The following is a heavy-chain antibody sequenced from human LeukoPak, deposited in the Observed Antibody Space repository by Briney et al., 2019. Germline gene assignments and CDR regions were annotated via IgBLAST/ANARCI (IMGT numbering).Heavy chain of an antibody. CDR1: GFTFSSYS. J-gene: IGHJ3*02. CDR2: ISSSSSYI. CDR3: ARGGPLDASGSDAFDI. V-gene: IGHV3-21*01. Sequence: GGSLRLSCAASGFTFSSYSMNWVRQAPGKGLEWVSSISSSSSYIYYADSVKGRFTISRDNAKNSMYLQMNSPRAEDTAVYYCARGGPLDASGSDAFDIWGQGTMVTVSS. D-gene: IGHD6-19*01.